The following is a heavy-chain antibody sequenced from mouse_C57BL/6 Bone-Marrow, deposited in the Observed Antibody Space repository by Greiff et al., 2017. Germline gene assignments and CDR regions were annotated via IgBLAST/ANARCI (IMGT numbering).Heavy chain of an antibody. Sequence: EVQLVESGPGMVKPSQSLSLTCTVTGYSITSGYDWHWIRHFPGNKLEWMGYISYSGSTNYNPSLKSRISITHDTSKNHFFLTLNSVTTEDTATYYCAREGYYDAMDYWGQGTSVTVSS. J-gene: IGHJ4*01. CDR3: AREGYYDAMDY. CDR1: GYSITSGYD. D-gene: IGHD2-14*01. CDR2: ISYSGST. V-gene: IGHV3-1*01.